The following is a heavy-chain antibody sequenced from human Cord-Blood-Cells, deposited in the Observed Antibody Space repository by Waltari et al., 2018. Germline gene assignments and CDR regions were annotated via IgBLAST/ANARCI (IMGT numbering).Heavy chain of an antibody. CDR3: ARDLASLGMEESGY. J-gene: IGHJ4*02. CDR1: GGTFSSYA. V-gene: IGHV1-69*12. CDR2: IIPIFGTA. D-gene: IGHD3-16*01. Sequence: QVQLVQSGAEVKKPGSSVKVSCQASGGTFSSYAISWVRQAPGQGLEWMGGIIPIFGTANYAQKFQGRVTITADESTSTAYMELSSLRSEDTAVYYCARDLASLGMEESGYWGQGTLVTVSS.